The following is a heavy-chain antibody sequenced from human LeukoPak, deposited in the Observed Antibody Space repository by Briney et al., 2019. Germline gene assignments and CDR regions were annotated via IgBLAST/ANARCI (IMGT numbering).Heavy chain of an antibody. Sequence: GGPLRLSCATSGFIFDNYGMYWVRQAPGKGLEWVSSISSSSSYIYYADSVKGRFTISRDNAKNSLYLQMNSLRAEDTAVYYCARESYCSSTSLYNAFDIWGRGTMFTVSS. CDR1: GFIFDNYG. D-gene: IGHD2-2*01. J-gene: IGHJ3*02. CDR2: ISSSSSYI. CDR3: ARESYCSSTSLYNAFDI. V-gene: IGHV3-21*01.